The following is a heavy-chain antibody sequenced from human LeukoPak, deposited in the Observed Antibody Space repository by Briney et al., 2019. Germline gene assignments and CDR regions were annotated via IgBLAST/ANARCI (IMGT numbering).Heavy chain of an antibody. V-gene: IGHV1-3*01. Sequence: ASVKVSCKASGYTFTSYAMHWVRQAPGQRLEWMGWINAGNGNTKYSQKFQGRVTITRDTSASTAYMEPSSLRSGDTAVYYCARDRSVYSYGHFDYWGQGTLVTVSS. CDR3: ARDRSVYSYGHFDY. CDR2: INAGNGNT. CDR1: GYTFTSYA. J-gene: IGHJ4*02. D-gene: IGHD5-18*01.